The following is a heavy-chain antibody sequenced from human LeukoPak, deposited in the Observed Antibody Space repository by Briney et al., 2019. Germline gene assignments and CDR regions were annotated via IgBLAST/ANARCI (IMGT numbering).Heavy chain of an antibody. D-gene: IGHD2-2*01. CDR2: VSAYNGNT. V-gene: IGHV1-18*01. CDR1: GYTFTSYG. Sequence: ASVKVSCTASGYTFTSYGISWVRQAPGQGLEWMGWVSAYNGNTNYAQKLQGRVTMTTDTSTSTAYMELRSLRSDDTAVYYCARVLCSSTSCYRLDYWGQGTLVTVSS. J-gene: IGHJ4*02. CDR3: ARVLCSSTSCYRLDY.